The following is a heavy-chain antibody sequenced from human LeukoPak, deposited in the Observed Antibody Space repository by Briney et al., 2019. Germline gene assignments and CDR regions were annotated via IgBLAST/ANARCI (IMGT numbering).Heavy chain of an antibody. CDR1: GGSISSGAHY. CDR2: IYYNGNT. V-gene: IGHV4-31*03. D-gene: IGHD3-10*01. CDR3: AREINFGSGTLDY. Sequence: SETLSLTCTVSGGSISSGAHYWRWIRQHPGKGLEWIGYIYYNGNTYYNPSLKSRVTISIDTSKNHFSLKLNSVTAADTAVYYCAREINFGSGTLDYWGQGTLVTVSS. J-gene: IGHJ4*02.